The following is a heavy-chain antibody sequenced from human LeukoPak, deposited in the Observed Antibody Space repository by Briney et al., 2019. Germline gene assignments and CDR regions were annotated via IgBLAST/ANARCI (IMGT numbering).Heavy chain of an antibody. CDR2: ISSSSSYI. J-gene: IGHJ4*02. D-gene: IGHD1-14*01. V-gene: IGHV3-21*01. Sequence: GGSLRLSCAASGFTFSSYSMNWVRQAPGRGLEWVSSISSSSSYIYYADSVKGRFTISRDNAKNSLYLQMNSLRAEDTAVYYCARSPVSRKLDYWGQGTLVTVSS. CDR3: ARSPVSRKLDY. CDR1: GFTFSSYS.